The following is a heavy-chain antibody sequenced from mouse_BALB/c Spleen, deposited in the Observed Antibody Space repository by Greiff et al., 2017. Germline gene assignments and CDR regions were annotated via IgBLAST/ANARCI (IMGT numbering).Heavy chain of an antibody. CDR3: SHGGAMDY. Sequence: QVQLQQSGAELVKPGAPVKLSCKASGYTFTSYWMNWVKQRPGRGLEWIGRIDPSDSETHYNQKFKDKATLTVDKSSSTAYIQLSSLTSEDSAVYYCSHGGAMDYWGQGTSVTVSS. V-gene: IGHV1-69*02. CDR1: GYTFTSYW. J-gene: IGHJ4*01. CDR2: IDPSDSET.